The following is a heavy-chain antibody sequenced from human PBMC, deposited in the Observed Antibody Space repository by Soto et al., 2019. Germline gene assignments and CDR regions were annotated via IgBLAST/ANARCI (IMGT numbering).Heavy chain of an antibody. J-gene: IGHJ4*02. V-gene: IGHV1-2*04. D-gene: IGHD6-19*01. Sequence: GASVKVPCKASGYTFTGYYMHWVRQAPGQGLEWMGWINPSSGGTNYAQKFQGWVTMTRDTSISTAYMELSSLKSDDTAVYYCARSAVAGTGLFGYWGQGTQVTVSS. CDR3: ARSAVAGTGLFGY. CDR2: INPSSGGT. CDR1: GYTFTGYY.